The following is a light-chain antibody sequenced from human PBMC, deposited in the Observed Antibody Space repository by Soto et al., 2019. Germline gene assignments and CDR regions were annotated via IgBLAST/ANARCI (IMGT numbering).Light chain of an antibody. V-gene: IGKV1-13*02. CDR3: QQANSFPRT. CDR1: HDISSA. Sequence: AIQLTQSPSSLSAFVGDRVTITCRASHDISSALAWYQQKPGRAPKLLIYDASKLQSGVPSRFSGSGYGTDFTLTISNLQPEDSATYYCQQANSFPRTFGQGTKLEIK. J-gene: IGKJ2*01. CDR2: DAS.